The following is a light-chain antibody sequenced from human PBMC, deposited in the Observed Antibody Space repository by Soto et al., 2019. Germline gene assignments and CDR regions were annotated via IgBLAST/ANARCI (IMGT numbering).Light chain of an antibody. CDR3: QQRTNWLT. J-gene: IGKJ4*01. V-gene: IGKV3-11*01. CDR1: QSLGRY. Sequence: IVFTQSPDTLSLSPGESATLSCRASQSLGRYLAWYQQKPGRAPTLLIYDASNRATGIPARFSGSGSGTEFTLTISSLEPEDSAVYYCQQRTNWLTFGGGTKVDIK. CDR2: DAS.